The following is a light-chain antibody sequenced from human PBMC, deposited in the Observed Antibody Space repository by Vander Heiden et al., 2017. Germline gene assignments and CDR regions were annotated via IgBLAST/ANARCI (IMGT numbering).Light chain of an antibody. Sequence: DIQMTQSTSAMSASVGDRVTITCRASQGISHFLAWFQQKPGKVPKRLIYGASSLQSGVPSRFSGSGSGTEFTLTISSLQPEDSATYYCRQHNNYPSTFGQGTKMEIK. CDR3: RQHNNYPST. CDR1: QGISHF. CDR2: GAS. V-gene: IGKV1-17*03. J-gene: IGKJ2*01.